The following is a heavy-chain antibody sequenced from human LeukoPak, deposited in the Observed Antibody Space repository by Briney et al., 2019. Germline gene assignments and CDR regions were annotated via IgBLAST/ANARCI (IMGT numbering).Heavy chain of an antibody. V-gene: IGHV3-33*08. Sequence: PGGSLRLSCAASGFTFSSYWVSWVRQAPGEGLEWVAVIWYDGSNKYYADSVKGRFTISRDNSKNTLYLQMNSLRAEDTAVYYCASDRAGYFDYWGQGTLVTVSS. J-gene: IGHJ4*02. CDR3: ASDRAGYFDY. D-gene: IGHD3-10*01. CDR2: IWYDGSNK. CDR1: GFTFSSYW.